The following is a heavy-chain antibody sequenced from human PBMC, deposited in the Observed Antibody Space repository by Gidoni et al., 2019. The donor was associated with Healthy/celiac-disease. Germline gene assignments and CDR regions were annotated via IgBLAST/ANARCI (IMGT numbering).Heavy chain of an antibody. J-gene: IGHJ3*02. D-gene: IGHD2-2*01. CDR3: ARDPGYCSSTSCPRHAFDI. CDR2: INPSGGST. Sequence: QVQLVQSGAEVKKPGASVKVSCKASGYTFTSYYMHWVRQAPGQGLEWMGIINPSGGSTSYEQKFQGRVTMTRDTSTSTVYMELSSLRSEDTAVYYCARDPGYCSSTSCPRHAFDIWGQGTMVTVSS. V-gene: IGHV1-46*01. CDR1: GYTFTSYY.